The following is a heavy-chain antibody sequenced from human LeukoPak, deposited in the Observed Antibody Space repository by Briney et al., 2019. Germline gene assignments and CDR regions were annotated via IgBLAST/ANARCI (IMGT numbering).Heavy chain of an antibody. V-gene: IGHV3-23*01. CDR2: ISGGGETI. J-gene: IGHJ4*02. CDR1: GFTFSDYD. Sequence: GGSLRLSCAASGFTFSDYDMTWVRQAPGKGLEWVSGISGGGETIYYADSVKGRFTTSRDNSKNTLYLQMNSLRAEDTAVYFCAKSQYSSGWFDYWGQGTLVTASS. D-gene: IGHD6-19*01. CDR3: AKSQYSSGWFDY.